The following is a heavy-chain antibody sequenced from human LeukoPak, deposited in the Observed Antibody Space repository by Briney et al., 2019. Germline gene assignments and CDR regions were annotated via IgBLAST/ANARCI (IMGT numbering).Heavy chain of an antibody. CDR1: GGSISSGDYY. D-gene: IGHD3-22*01. CDR3: ARPYYYDSRIDP. J-gene: IGHJ5*02. V-gene: IGHV4-30-4*01. Sequence: KPSETLSLTCTVSGGSISSGDYYWSWIRQPPGKGLEWIGYMYYSGSTYYNPSLKSRATISVDTSKNQFSLKLTSVTAADTAVYYCARPYYYDSRIDPWGQGTLVTVSS. CDR2: MYYSGST.